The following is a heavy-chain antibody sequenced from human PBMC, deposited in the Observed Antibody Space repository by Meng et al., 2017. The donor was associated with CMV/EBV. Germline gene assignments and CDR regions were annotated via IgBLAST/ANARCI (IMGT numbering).Heavy chain of an antibody. D-gene: IGHD6-19*01. CDR3: VRSSGWSLFDY. CDR1: GFTFSDYY. V-gene: IGHV1-2*02. CDR2: VNSNNDAT. Sequence: VPLVQSGGEMKKPGASVKVSCTTSGFTFSDYYIHWVRQAPGQGLEWMGWVNSNNDATNYARKFQGRVSMTRDTSISTAHMELSRLMSDDTAVYYCVRSSGWSLFDYWGQGTLVTVSS. J-gene: IGHJ4*02.